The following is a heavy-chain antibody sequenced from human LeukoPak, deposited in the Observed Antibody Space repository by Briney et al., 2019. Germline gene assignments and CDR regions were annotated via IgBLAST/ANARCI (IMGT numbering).Heavy chain of an antibody. J-gene: IGHJ6*02. CDR2: ISSSSNYS. CDR3: VRYRLVVVPAAKSYYYYGLDV. D-gene: IGHD2-15*01. Sequence: PGGSLRLSCFATGFTFRKYGMNWVRQAPGKGLEWVSSISSSSNYSYYADSMKGRIAISRDNAHNSLYLQINNLTAEDTAQYYCVRYRLVVVPAAKSYYYYGLDVWGQGTTVTVSS. V-gene: IGHV3-21*06. CDR1: GFTFRKYG.